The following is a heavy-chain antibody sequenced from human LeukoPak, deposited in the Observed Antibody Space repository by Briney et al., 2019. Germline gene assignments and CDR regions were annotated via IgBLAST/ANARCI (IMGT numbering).Heavy chain of an antibody. CDR1: GYTFTSYG. Sequence: ASVKVSCKASGYTFTSYGISWVRQAPGQGLEWMGWISAYNGNTNYAQKLQGRVTMTTDASTSTAYMEPRSLRSDDTAVYYCARAQRYFPGGYFDYWGQGTLVTVSS. D-gene: IGHD2/OR15-2a*01. CDR3: ARAQRYFPGGYFDY. J-gene: IGHJ4*02. V-gene: IGHV1-18*01. CDR2: ISAYNGNT.